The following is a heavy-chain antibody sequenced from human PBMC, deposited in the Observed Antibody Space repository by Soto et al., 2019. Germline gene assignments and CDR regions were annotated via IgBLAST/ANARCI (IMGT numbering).Heavy chain of an antibody. CDR1: GGSISSGGYY. V-gene: IGHV4-31*03. CDR3: ARDKLLVGAKSLSYYYYGMDV. CDR2: IYYSGST. D-gene: IGHD1-26*01. Sequence: SETLSLTCTVSGGSISSGGYYWSWIRQHPGKGLEWIGYIYYSGSTYYSPSLKSRVTISVDTSKNQFSLKLSSVTAADTAVYYCARDKLLVGAKSLSYYYYGMDVWGQGTTVTVSS. J-gene: IGHJ6*02.